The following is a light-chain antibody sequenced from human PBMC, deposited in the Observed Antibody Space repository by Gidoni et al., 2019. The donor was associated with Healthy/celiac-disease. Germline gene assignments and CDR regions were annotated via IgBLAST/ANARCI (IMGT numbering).Light chain of an antibody. Sequence: QSALTQPASVSGSPGQSITISCTGTSSDVGGYNYVSWYQQHPGKAPKLMISEVSHRPSGVSNRFSGSKSGNTASLTISGLQTADEADYYCSSYTSSSTRVFGGGTKLTVL. J-gene: IGLJ3*02. V-gene: IGLV2-14*01. CDR1: SSDVGGYNY. CDR2: EVS. CDR3: SSYTSSSTRV.